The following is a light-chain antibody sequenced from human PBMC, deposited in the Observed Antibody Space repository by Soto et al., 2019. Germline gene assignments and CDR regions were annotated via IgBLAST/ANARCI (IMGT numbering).Light chain of an antibody. J-gene: IGLJ1*01. Sequence: QSALTQPASVSGSPGQSITISCTGTASDVGGYNSVSWYQHHTGTAPKLLIYDVRYRPSGVSDRFSGSQSANTASLTISGLQTDDEAEYYCCSYTTSTTYVFGTGTKVTVL. CDR1: ASDVGGYNS. CDR2: DVR. V-gene: IGLV2-14*01. CDR3: CSYTTSTTYV.